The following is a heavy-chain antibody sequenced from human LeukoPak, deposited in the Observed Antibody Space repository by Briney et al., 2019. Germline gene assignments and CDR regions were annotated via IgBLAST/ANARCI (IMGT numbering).Heavy chain of an antibody. CDR2: INPSGGST. CDR3: ARTARGVIIKETMFDP. CDR1: GYTFTSYY. Sequence: ASVTVSCKASGYTFTSYYMHWVRQAPGQGLEWMGIINPSGGSTSYAQKFQGRVTMTRDTSTSTVYMELSSLRSEDTAVYYCARTARGVIIKETMFDPWGQGTLVTVSS. V-gene: IGHV1-46*01. J-gene: IGHJ5*02. D-gene: IGHD3-10*01.